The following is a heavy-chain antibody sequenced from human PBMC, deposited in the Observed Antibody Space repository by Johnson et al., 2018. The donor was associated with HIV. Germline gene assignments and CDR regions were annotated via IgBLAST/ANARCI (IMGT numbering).Heavy chain of an antibody. V-gene: IGHV3-73*01. CDR3: TTGGTQLPPTRCAFDI. Sequence: EVQLVESGGGLVQPGGSLKLSCAASGFTFSGSAMHWVRQASGKGLEWVGRIRSKANSYATAYAAPVKGRFTISRDASKNTLYLQMNSLKTEDTAGYYRTTGGTQLPPTRCAFDIRGQGTIVTVSS. J-gene: IGHJ3*02. CDR2: IRSKANSYAT. D-gene: IGHD1-1*01. CDR1: GFTFSGSA.